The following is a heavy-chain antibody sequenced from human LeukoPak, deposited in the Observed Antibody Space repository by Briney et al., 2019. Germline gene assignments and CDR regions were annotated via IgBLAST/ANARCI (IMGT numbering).Heavy chain of an antibody. CDR2: IYYSGST. CDR3: ARDGYLAVDY. J-gene: IGHJ4*02. CDR1: GGSISSYY. V-gene: IGHV4-59*01. Sequence: SETLSLTCTVSGGSISSYYWSWIRQPPGKGLEWIGYIYYSGSTNYNPSLKSRVTISVDTSKNQFSLKLSSVTAADTAVYYCARDGYLAVDYWGQGTLVTVSS. D-gene: IGHD2-2*03.